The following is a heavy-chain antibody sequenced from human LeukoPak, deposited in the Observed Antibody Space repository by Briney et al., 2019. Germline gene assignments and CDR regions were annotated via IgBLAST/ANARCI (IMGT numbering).Heavy chain of an antibody. CDR2: IYSGGST. J-gene: IGHJ4*02. Sequence: TSETLSLTCTVSGGSISSYYWSWIRQPPGKGLEWVSFIYSGGSTYYADSVKGRFTISRDNSKNTLYLQMNSLRADDTAVYYCARRAGAYSHPYDYWGQGTLVTVSS. V-gene: IGHV3-53*01. D-gene: IGHD4/OR15-4a*01. CDR1: GGSISSYY. CDR3: ARRAGAYSHPYDY.